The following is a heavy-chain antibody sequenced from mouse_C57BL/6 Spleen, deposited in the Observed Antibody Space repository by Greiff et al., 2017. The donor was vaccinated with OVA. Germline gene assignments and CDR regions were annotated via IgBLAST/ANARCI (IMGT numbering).Heavy chain of an antibody. J-gene: IGHJ2*01. D-gene: IGHD2-5*01. CDR1: GFTFSDYY. Sequence: EVKLVESEGGLVQPGSSMKLSCTASGFTFSDYYMAWVRQVPEKGLEWVANINYDGSGTYYMVSLKSRFIISRDNAKNILYLQLSSLKSEDTATYYCARTYYSNYLYYFDYWGQGTTLTVSS. V-gene: IGHV5-16*01. CDR2: INYDGSGT. CDR3: ARTYYSNYLYYFDY.